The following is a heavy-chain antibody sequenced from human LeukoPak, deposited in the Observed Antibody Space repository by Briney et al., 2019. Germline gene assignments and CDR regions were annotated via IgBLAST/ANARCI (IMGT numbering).Heavy chain of an antibody. CDR1: GGSISSYY. CDR3: ARDSSGWSGVDY. CDR2: IYYSGST. V-gene: IGHV4-59*01. J-gene: IGHJ4*02. D-gene: IGHD6-19*01. Sequence: SETLSLTCTVSGGSISSYYWSWIRQPPGKGLEWIGYIYYSGSTNYNPSLKSRVTISVDTSKNQFSLKLSSVTAADTAVYYCARDSSGWSGVDYWGQGTLVTVSS.